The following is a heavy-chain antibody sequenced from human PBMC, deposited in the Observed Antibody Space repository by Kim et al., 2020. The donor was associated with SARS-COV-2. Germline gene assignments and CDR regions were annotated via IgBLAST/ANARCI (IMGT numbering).Heavy chain of an antibody. CDR2: I. V-gene: IGHV3-48*02. D-gene: IGHD6-13*01. CDR3: ARAGSWYPFDY. Sequence: IYYAGAVKGRCTISRDNDKNSRYLQMNSLRDEDTAVYYCARAGSWYPFDYWGQGTLVTVSS. J-gene: IGHJ4*02.